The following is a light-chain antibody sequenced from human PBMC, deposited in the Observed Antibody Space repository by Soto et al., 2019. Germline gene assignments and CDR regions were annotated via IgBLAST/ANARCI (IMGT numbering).Light chain of an antibody. J-gene: IGKJ1*01. CDR1: QSVSSNF. Sequence: EIVLTQSPGTLSLSPGERATLSCRASQSVSSNFLAWYQQKPGQAPRLLIYGASSRATGIPDRFSGSGSGTDFTLTISRLEPEDFAVYYCQQYGSSPPLTFGQATKVEIK. CDR2: GAS. CDR3: QQYGSSPPLT. V-gene: IGKV3-20*01.